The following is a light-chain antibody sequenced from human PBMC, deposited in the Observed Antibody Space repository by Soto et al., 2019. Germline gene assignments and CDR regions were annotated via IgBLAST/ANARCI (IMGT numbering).Light chain of an antibody. CDR3: CSYGGSYAPYV. J-gene: IGLJ1*01. CDR1: DSDVGAYNY. CDR2: DVT. Sequence: QSVLTQPRSVSGSPGQSVTISCTGTDSDVGAYNYVSWYQQYPGEAPKRMIYDVTKRPSGVPDRFSGAKSGNTASLTISGLQPEDEADYYCCSYGGSYAPYVFGTGTKVT. V-gene: IGLV2-11*01.